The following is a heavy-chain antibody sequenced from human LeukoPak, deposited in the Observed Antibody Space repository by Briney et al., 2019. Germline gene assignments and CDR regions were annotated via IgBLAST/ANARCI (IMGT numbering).Heavy chain of an antibody. V-gene: IGHV4-59*01. CDR2: IYYSGST. CDR3: ARAYDSSGYDWFDP. J-gene: IGHJ5*02. CDR1: GGSFSGYY. D-gene: IGHD3-22*01. Sequence: PSETLSLTCAVYGGSFSGYYWSWIRQPPGKGLEWIGYIYYSGSTNYNPSLKSRVTISVDTSKNQFSLKLSSVTAADTAVYYCARAYDSSGYDWFDPWGQGTLVTVSS.